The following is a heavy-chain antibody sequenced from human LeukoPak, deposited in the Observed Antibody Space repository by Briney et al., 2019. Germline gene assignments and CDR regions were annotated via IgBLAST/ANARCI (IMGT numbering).Heavy chain of an antibody. J-gene: IGHJ6*03. CDR2: IKQDGSEK. CDR3: ARDFLEGGYMDV. D-gene: IGHD1-1*01. Sequence: PGGSLRLSCAASGFTFNSYWMSWVRQAQGKGLEWVANIKQDGSEKYYVDSVKGRFTISRDNAKNSLYLQMNSLRAEDTAVYYCARDFLEGGYMDVWGKGTTVTVSS. V-gene: IGHV3-7*01. CDR1: GFTFNSYW.